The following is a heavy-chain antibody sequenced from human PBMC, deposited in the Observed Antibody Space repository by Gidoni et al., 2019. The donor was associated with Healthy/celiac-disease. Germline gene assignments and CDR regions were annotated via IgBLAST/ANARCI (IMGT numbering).Heavy chain of an antibody. J-gene: IGHJ4*02. CDR2: INNNTGNT. Sequence: QVQLVQSGSELQKPGASVKVSCKASGYTFTRYSMNWVRPAPGQGLEWMGCINNNTGNTTYAQGFTGRFVFSLDTSVSTAYLQISSLKAEDTAVYYCARDLGSGFAYWGQGTLVTVSS. V-gene: IGHV7-4-1*02. D-gene: IGHD3-10*01. CDR3: ARDLGSGFAY. CDR1: GYTFTRYS.